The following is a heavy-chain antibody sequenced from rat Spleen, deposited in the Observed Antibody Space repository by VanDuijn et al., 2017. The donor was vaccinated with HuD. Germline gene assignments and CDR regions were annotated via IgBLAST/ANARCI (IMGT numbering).Heavy chain of an antibody. CDR1: FYSITSSYR. J-gene: IGHJ4*01. Sequence: EVQLQESGPGLVKPSQSLSLTCSVTFYSITSSYRWSWVRKFPGNKLEWMGYINSAGSTNYNPSLKSRTSITRNTSKNQFFLQVNSVTTEDTATYYCARGYVMDAWGQGASVTVSS. V-gene: IGHV3-3*01. CDR3: ARGYVMDA. CDR2: INSAGST.